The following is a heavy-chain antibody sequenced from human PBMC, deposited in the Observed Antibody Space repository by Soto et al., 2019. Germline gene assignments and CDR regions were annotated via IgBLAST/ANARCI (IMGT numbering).Heavy chain of an antibody. Sequence: QVQLQESGPGLVKPSQTLSLTCTVSGGSISSGGYYWSWIRQHPGKGLEWIGYIYYSGSTYYNPSLQRRVTISVDTSTNQCALKLSSVPAADTAVYYCARSSQSTVTTFAYWGQGTLVTVSS. CDR1: GGSISSGGYY. D-gene: IGHD4-17*01. CDR3: ARSSQSTVTTFAY. CDR2: IYYSGST. V-gene: IGHV4-31*03. J-gene: IGHJ4*02.